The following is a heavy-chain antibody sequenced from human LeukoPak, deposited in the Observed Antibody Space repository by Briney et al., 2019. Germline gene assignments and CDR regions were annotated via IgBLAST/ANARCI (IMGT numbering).Heavy chain of an antibody. CDR3: AKNQLELHHYYYYMDV. Sequence: GGSLRLSCAASGFTFSSYAMSWVRQAPGKGLEWVSAISGSGGSTYYADSVKGRFTISRDNSKNTLYLQMNSLRAEDTAVYYCAKNQLELHHYYYYMDVWGKGTTVTVSS. J-gene: IGHJ6*03. CDR1: GFTFSSYA. D-gene: IGHD1-7*01. V-gene: IGHV3-23*01. CDR2: ISGSGGST.